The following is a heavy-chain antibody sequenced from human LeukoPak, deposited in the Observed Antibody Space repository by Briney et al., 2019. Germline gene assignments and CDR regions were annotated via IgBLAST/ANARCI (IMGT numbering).Heavy chain of an antibody. CDR3: AKDYDFWSGHLGHDY. CDR1: GFTFSSYG. Sequence: GGSLRLSCAASGFTFSSYGMHWVRQAPGKGLEWVAFIRYDGSNKYYADSVKGRFTISRDNSKNTLYLQMNSLRAEDTAVYYCAKDYDFWSGHLGHDYWGQGTLVTVSS. CDR2: IRYDGSNK. D-gene: IGHD3-3*01. J-gene: IGHJ4*02. V-gene: IGHV3-30*02.